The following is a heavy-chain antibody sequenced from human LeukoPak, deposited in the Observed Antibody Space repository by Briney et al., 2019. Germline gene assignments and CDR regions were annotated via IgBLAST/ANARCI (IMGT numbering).Heavy chain of an antibody. CDR2: IKQDGSEQ. CDR3: ARDGFVGAADY. D-gene: IGHD6-13*01. CDR1: GFIISGYW. Sequence: GSLRLSCAASGFIISGYWMNCVRHAPGKGLEWVANIKQDGSEQHYVDSVRGRFTITRDNAKNSLYLQMNSLRVEDTAVYYCARDGFVGAADYWGQGTLVTVSS. J-gene: IGHJ4*02. V-gene: IGHV3-7*01.